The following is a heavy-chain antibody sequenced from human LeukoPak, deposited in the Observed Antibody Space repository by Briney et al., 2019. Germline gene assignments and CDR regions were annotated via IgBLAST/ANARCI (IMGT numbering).Heavy chain of an antibody. V-gene: IGHV4-34*01. D-gene: IGHD2-21*02. Sequence: SETLSLTCAVYGGSFSGYYWSWIRQPPGKGLEWIGEINHSGSTNYNPSLKSRVTISVDTSKNQFSLKLSSVTAADTAVYYCAREVVVTEDYYYYGMDVWGQGTTVTVSS. CDR3: AREVVVTEDYYYYGMDV. CDR2: INHSGST. CDR1: GGSFSGYY. J-gene: IGHJ6*02.